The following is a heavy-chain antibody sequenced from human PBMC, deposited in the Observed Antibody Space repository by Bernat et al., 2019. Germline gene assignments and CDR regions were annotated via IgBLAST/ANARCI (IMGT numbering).Heavy chain of an antibody. D-gene: IGHD4-17*01. J-gene: IGHJ6*02. V-gene: IGHV1-2*04. CDR2: INPNSGGT. CDR3: ARVRDDYGDSDYYYGMDV. Sequence: QVQLVQSGAEVKKPGASVKVSCKAYGYTFTGYYMHWVRQAPGQGLEGMGWINPNSGGTNYAQKCQGWVTMTRDTSISTAYMELSRLRSDDTAVYYCARVRDDYGDSDYYYGMDVWGQGTTVTVSS. CDR1: GYTFTGYY.